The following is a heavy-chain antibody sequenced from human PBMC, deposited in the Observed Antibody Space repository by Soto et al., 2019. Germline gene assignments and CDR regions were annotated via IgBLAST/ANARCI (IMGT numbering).Heavy chain of an antibody. Sequence: PGESLKISCKGSGYSFTSYWIGWVRQIPGKGLEWMGIIYPGDSDTRYSPSFQGQVTISADKSISTAYLQWSSLKASDTAMYYCARTPISRIVAAGPWFDPWGQGTLVTVSS. CDR2: IYPGDSDT. J-gene: IGHJ5*02. CDR3: ARTPISRIVAAGPWFDP. CDR1: GYSFTSYW. V-gene: IGHV5-51*01. D-gene: IGHD6-13*01.